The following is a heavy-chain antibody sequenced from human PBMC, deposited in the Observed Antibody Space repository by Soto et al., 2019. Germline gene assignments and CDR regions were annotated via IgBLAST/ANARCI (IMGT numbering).Heavy chain of an antibody. J-gene: IGHJ5*02. V-gene: IGHV4-59*01. CDR1: GGSISSYY. CDR3: ARXKRIRDGYNGSPDGFDP. CDR2: IYYSGST. Sequence: PSETLSLTCTVSGGSISSYYWSWIRQPPGKGLEWIGYIYYSGSTNYNPSLKSRVTISVDTSKNQFSLKLSSVTAADTAVYYCARXKRIRDGYNGSPDGFDPWGQGTLVTVSS. D-gene: IGHD5-12*01.